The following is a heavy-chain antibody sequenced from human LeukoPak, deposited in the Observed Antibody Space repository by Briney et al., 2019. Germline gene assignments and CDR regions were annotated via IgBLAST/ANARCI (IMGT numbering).Heavy chain of an antibody. CDR3: AREASSAYYFYYMDV. CDR2: IYYTAST. J-gene: IGHJ6*03. D-gene: IGHD2-2*01. V-gene: IGHV4-59*12. Sequence: SETLSFTGTVAGGSISNYNWSWIRQPPGKRLECIGYIYYTASTNYNPSLKSRVTISIDTSKNQFSLKLNSVTAADTAVYYCAREASSAYYFYYMDVWGKGTTVTVSS. CDR1: GGSISNYN.